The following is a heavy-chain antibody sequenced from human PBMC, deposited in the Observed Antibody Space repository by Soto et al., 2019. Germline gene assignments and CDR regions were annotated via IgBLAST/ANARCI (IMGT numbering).Heavy chain of an antibody. CDR1: GFTFSSYA. J-gene: IGHJ4*02. CDR2: ISYDGRNT. D-gene: IGHD1-26*01. Sequence: GGSLRLSCAASGFTFSSYAMHWVRQAPGKGLEWVTFISYDGRNTYYADSVQGRFAVSRDNSKNTLFLQMNSLRPDDTAVYYCARDGGYYQIFDYWGQGTLVAVSS. V-gene: IGHV3-30*16. CDR3: ARDGGYYQIFDY.